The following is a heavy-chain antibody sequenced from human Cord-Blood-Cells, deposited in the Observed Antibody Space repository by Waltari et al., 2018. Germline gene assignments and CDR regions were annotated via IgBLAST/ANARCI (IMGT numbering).Heavy chain of an antibody. CDR3: ARGPGGDY. CDR1: GGSFSGYY. V-gene: IGHV4-34*01. D-gene: IGHD3-10*01. Sequence: QVQLQQWGAGLLKPSETLSLTCAVYGGSFSGYYWSWIRQPPGKGLEWIGEINHSGSTNYNPSLKGRVTISVDTSKNQFSLKLSSVTAADTAVYYCARGPGGDYWGQGTLVTVSS. J-gene: IGHJ4*02. CDR2: INHSGST.